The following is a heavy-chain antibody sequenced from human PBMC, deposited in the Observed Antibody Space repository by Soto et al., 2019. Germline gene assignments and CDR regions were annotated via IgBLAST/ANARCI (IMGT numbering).Heavy chain of an antibody. D-gene: IGHD2-2*01. Sequence: HPGGSLRLSCAASGFTFSSYAMSWVRQAPGKGLEWVSAISGSGGSTYYADSVKGRFTISRDNSKNTLYLQMNSLRAEDTAVYYCAKYDQLLPYYYYGMDVWGQGTTVTVSS. J-gene: IGHJ6*02. CDR1: GFTFSSYA. V-gene: IGHV3-23*01. CDR3: AKYDQLLPYYYYGMDV. CDR2: ISGSGGST.